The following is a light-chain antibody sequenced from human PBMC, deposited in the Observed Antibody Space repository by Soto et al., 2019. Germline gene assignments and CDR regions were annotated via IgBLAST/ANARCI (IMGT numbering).Light chain of an antibody. J-gene: IGLJ3*02. V-gene: IGLV2-23*02. CDR2: EVN. Sequence: QSVLTQPASVSGSPGQSITISCTGTSSDVGSYNFVSWYQQHPGKAPKLMLYEVNNRPSGGSRRFSGSKSGNTASLTISGLQAEDEASYYCCSYAGASTLVFGGGTKLTVL. CDR1: SSDVGSYNF. CDR3: CSYAGASTLV.